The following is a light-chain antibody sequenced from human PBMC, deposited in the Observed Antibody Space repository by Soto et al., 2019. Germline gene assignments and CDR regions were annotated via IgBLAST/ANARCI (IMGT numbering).Light chain of an antibody. Sequence: DIQMTQSPSSLSASVGDRVTITCRASQGISGYLNWYQQKPGKAPKLLIYATSSLQSGVPSRFSGSRSGTDFTLTIRGLQPEDFATYYCQQSDSTPYTFGQGTKLESK. V-gene: IGKV1-39*01. CDR3: QQSDSTPYT. CDR2: ATS. CDR1: QGISGY. J-gene: IGKJ2*01.